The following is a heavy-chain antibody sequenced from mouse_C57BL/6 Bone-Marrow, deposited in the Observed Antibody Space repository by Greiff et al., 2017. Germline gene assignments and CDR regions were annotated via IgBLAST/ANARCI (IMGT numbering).Heavy chain of an antibody. J-gene: IGHJ2*01. V-gene: IGHV14-4*01. CDR3: TVFIYYGNYDFDY. CDR2: IDPENGDT. D-gene: IGHD2-1*01. CDR1: GFNIKDDY. Sequence: EVQLQQSGAELVRPGASVKLSCTASGFNIKDDYMHWVKQRPEQGLEWIGWIDPENGDTEYASKFQGKATITADTSSNTAYLQLSSLTSEDTAVYYCTVFIYYGNYDFDYWGQGTTLTVSS.